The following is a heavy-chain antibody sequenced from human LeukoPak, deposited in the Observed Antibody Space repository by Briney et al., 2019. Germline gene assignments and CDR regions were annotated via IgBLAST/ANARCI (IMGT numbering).Heavy chain of an antibody. J-gene: IGHJ4*02. CDR2: VYTSGST. D-gene: IGHD5-24*01. CDR3: ARLGVRWLQVPKYYFDY. Sequence: SQTLSLTCTVSGGSISSGGYYWSWIRQPARKGLEWIGRVYTSGSTNYNPSLKSRVTISVDTSKNQFSLKLSSVTAADTAVYYCARLGVRWLQVPKYYFDYWGQGTLVTVSS. V-gene: IGHV4-61*02. CDR1: GGSISSGGYY.